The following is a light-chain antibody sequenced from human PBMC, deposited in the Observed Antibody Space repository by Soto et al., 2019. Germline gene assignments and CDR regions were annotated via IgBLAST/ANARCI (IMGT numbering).Light chain of an antibody. CDR2: KTS. J-gene: IGKJ2*01. CDR1: QNVNIW. CDR3: LQYNSHPYT. V-gene: IGKV1-5*03. Sequence: DIQVTQSPSTLSAYVGDRVIITCRASQNVNIWLAWYQQRPREAPKLLIYKTSSLESGVPSRFSGSGSGTEFTLTISSLEPDEFGTYFGLQYNSHPYTFGQGTKLESK.